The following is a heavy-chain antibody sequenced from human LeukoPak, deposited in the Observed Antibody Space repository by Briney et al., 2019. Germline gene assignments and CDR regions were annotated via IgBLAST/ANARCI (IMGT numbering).Heavy chain of an antibody. Sequence: KPSETLSLTCAVDGGSFSGYYWSWIRQPPGKGLEWIGEINHSGSTNYNPSLKSRVTISVDTSKNQFSLKLSSVTAADTAVYYCARATGYYDFWSGYFRAGGYFDYWGQGTLVTVSS. J-gene: IGHJ4*02. D-gene: IGHD3-3*01. CDR3: ARATGYYDFWSGYFRAGGYFDY. V-gene: IGHV4-34*01. CDR2: INHSGST. CDR1: GGSFSGYY.